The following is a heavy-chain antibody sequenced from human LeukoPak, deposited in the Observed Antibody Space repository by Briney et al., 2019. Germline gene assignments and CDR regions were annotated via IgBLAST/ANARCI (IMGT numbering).Heavy chain of an antibody. CDR2: IKQDGSEK. CDR1: GFTFSSYA. D-gene: IGHD4-17*01. CDR3: AREYGDYDLFDY. V-gene: IGHV3-7*01. Sequence: GGSLRLSCAASGFTFSSYAMSWVRQAPGKGPEWVANIKQDGSEKYYVDSVKGRFTISRDNAKNSLYLQMNSLRAEDTAVYYCAREYGDYDLFDYWGQGTLVTVSS. J-gene: IGHJ4*02.